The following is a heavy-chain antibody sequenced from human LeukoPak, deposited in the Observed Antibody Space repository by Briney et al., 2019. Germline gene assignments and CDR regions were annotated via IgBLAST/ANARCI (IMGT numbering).Heavy chain of an antibody. CDR3: VKDIWGTYGSSHFDY. V-gene: IGHV3-9*01. Sequence: PTGGSLRLSCAASGFSFDDYAMHWVRQVPGKGLEWVSGISWDSGAEGYADSVKGRSTISRDNAKNSLFLQMNSLRREDTAIYYCVKDIWGTYGSSHFDYWGQGTLVTVSS. CDR2: ISWDSGAE. D-gene: IGHD3-16*01. J-gene: IGHJ4*02. CDR1: GFSFDDYA.